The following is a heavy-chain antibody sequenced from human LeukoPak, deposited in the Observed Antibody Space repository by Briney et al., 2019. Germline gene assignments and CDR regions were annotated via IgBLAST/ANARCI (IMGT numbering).Heavy chain of an antibody. CDR1: GYTFTSYG. CDR2: ISPFNNNL. Sequence: ASVKVSCKASGYTFTSYGIHWVRQAHGQGLEWMGWISPFNNNLNYAEKFQGRITMTTDTSTTTAYMELKGLASDDMAVYYCARDNGGSGSYLSWFDRWGQGTQVTVSS. J-gene: IGHJ5*02. D-gene: IGHD3-10*01. CDR3: ARDNGGSGSYLSWFDR. V-gene: IGHV1-18*03.